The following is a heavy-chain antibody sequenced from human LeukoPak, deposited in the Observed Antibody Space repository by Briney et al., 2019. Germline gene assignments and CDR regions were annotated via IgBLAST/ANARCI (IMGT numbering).Heavy chain of an antibody. CDR3: ATLYYYDTDY. CDR1: GFTFSIYS. J-gene: IGHJ4*02. V-gene: IGHV4-59*04. Sequence: GSLRLSCAASGFTFSIYSMNWVRQPPGKGLEWIGSIYYSGTTYYNPSLESRVTMSVDTSKNQFSLRLSSVAAADTAVYYCATLYYYDTDYWGQGILVTVSS. CDR2: IYYSGTT. D-gene: IGHD3-22*01.